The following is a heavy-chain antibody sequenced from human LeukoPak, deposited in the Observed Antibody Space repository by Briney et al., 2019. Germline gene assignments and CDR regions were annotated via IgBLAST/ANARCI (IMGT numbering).Heavy chain of an antibody. D-gene: IGHD3-9*01. CDR2: INHSGST. Sequence: PSETLSLTCAVYGGSFSGYYWSWIRQPPGKGLEWIGEINHSGSTDYNPSLKSRVTISVDTSKNQFSLKLSSVTAADTAVYYCARGGIRYFDWLSQVDYWGQGTLVTVPS. V-gene: IGHV4-34*01. CDR1: GGSFSGYY. J-gene: IGHJ4*02. CDR3: ARGGIRYFDWLSQVDY.